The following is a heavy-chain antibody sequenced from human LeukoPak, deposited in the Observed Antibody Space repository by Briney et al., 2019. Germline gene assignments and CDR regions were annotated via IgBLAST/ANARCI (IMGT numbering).Heavy chain of an antibody. V-gene: IGHV3-7*03. CDR1: GLTLSNYW. D-gene: IGHD6-13*01. CDR2: IKQDGSEK. J-gene: IGHJ5*02. Sequence: GGSLRLSCTASGLTLSNYWMIWVRQAPGKGLQWVAKIKQDGSEKYYVDSVKGRFTISRDNAENSLYLQMNSLRVEDTAVYYCARDRPAHIATVGWFDPWGQGTLVTVSS. CDR3: ARDRPAHIATVGWFDP.